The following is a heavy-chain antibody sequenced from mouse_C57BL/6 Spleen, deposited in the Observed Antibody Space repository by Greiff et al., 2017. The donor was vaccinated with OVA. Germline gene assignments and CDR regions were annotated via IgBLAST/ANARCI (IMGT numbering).Heavy chain of an antibody. CDR3: ARGIYYGYSYAMDY. CDR1: GYTFTSYW. Sequence: QVQLQQPGAELVKPGASVKMSCKASGYTFTSYWITWVKQRPGQGLEWIGDISPGSGSTTYTEKFKSKATLTVDTSSSTAYMQLSSLTSEDTAVYDCARGIYYGYSYAMDYWGQGTSVTVSS. V-gene: IGHV1-55*01. D-gene: IGHD2-2*01. CDR2: ISPGSGST. J-gene: IGHJ4*01.